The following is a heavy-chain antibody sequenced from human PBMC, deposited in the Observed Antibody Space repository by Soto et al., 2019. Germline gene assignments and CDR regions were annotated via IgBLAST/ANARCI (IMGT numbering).Heavy chain of an antibody. D-gene: IGHD2-15*01. CDR3: ARDGGRVGDLDY. J-gene: IGHJ4*02. V-gene: IGHV3-74*01. CDR2: IKRDGSSI. Sequence: EVQLVESGGGLVQPGGSLRLSCAASGFTFSNYWMDWVRQAPGKGLVWVSRIKRDGSSISYADSVKGRVTISRDNANNSLYLEMNGVSAEDTAVYYCARDGGRVGDLDYCGQGTLVTVFS. CDR1: GFTFSNYW.